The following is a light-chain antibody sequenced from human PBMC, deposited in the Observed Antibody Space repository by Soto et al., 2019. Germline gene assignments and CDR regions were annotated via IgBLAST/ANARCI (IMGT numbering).Light chain of an antibody. J-gene: IGLJ2*01. CDR3: SSYTSSSTFHVV. CDR2: EVT. Sequence: QSALTQPPSASGSPGQSVTISCTGTSSDVGGYGYVSWYQQHPGKAPKLMIYEVTKRPSGVPDRFSGSKSGNTASLTVSGLQAEDEADYYCSSYTSSSTFHVVFGGGTKVTVL. CDR1: SSDVGGYGY. V-gene: IGLV2-8*01.